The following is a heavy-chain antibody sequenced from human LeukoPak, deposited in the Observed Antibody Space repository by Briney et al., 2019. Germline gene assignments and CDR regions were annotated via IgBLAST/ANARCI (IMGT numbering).Heavy chain of an antibody. CDR2: IYYSGST. CDR3: ARQSSGYYL. CDR1: GGSVSSGSYY. V-gene: IGHV4-39*01. J-gene: IGHJ4*02. Sequence: SETLSLTCTVSGGSVSSGSYYWSWIRQSPGKGLEWIGSIYYSGSTYYNPSLKSRVTISVDTSKNQFSLKLSSVTAADTAVYYCARQSSGYYLWGQGTLVTVSS. D-gene: IGHD3-22*01.